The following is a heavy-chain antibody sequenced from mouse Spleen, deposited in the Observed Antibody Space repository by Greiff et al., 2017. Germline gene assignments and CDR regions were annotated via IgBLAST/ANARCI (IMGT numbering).Heavy chain of an antibody. V-gene: IGHV1-22*01. CDR1: GYTFTDYN. J-gene: IGHJ2*01. CDR3: ARGGFITTVVADY. Sequence: EVQLVESGPELVKPGASVKMSCKASGYTFTDYNMHWVKQSHGKSLEWIGYINPNNGGTSYNQKFKGKATLTVNKSSSTAYMELRSLTSEDSAVYYCARGGFITTVVADYWGQGTTLTVSS. D-gene: IGHD1-1*01. CDR2: INPNNGGT.